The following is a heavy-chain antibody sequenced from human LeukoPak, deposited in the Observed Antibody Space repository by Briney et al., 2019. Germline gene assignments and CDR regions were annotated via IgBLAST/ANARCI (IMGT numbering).Heavy chain of an antibody. J-gene: IGHJ4*02. CDR2: IWYDGSNK. V-gene: IGHV3-33*01. Sequence: GGSLRLPCAASGFTFSSYGMHWVRQAPGKGLEWVAVIWYDGSNKYYADSVKGRFTISRDNSKNTLYLQMNSLRAEDTAVYYCARDKYGSGSYFDYWGQGTLVTVSS. CDR3: ARDKYGSGSYFDY. CDR1: GFTFSSYG. D-gene: IGHD3-10*01.